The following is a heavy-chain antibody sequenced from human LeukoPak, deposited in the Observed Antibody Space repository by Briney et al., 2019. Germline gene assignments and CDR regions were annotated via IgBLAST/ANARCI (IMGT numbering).Heavy chain of an antibody. D-gene: IGHD3-22*01. CDR1: GFTFSSYA. Sequence: QPGGSLRLSCAASGFTFSSYAMHWVRQAPGKGLEWVAVISYDGSNKYYADSVKGRFTISRDNSKNTLYLQMNSLRAEDTAVYYCAREDSSGYFAESRNEYFQHWGQGTLVTVSS. J-gene: IGHJ1*01. CDR3: AREDSSGYFAESRNEYFQH. V-gene: IGHV3-30*04. CDR2: ISYDGSNK.